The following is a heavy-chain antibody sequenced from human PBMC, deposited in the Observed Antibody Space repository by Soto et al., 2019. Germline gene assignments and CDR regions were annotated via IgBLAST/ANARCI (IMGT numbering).Heavy chain of an antibody. J-gene: IGHJ4*02. Sequence: EVQLVESGGGLVQPGRSLRLSCAASGVTVDDYAMHWVRQAPGKGLEWVSGLGWNSSSIGYGDSVKGRFTISTDNANNSLYLQMNSLRAEDTALYYCEKDRLPRPRHYSFDYWGQGTLVTVSS. CDR3: EKDRLPRPRHYSFDY. CDR1: GVTVDDYA. CDR2: LGWNSSSI. V-gene: IGHV3-9*01.